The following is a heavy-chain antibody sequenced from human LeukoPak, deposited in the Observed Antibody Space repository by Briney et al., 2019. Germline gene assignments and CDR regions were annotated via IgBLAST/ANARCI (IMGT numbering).Heavy chain of an antibody. CDR1: GGSISSYY. Sequence: SETLSLTCTVSGGSISSYYGSWIRQPAGKGLEWIGRIYTSGSTNYNPSLKSRVTMSVDTSKNQFSLKLSSVTAADTAVYYCAREVGVGSSWYSNYYYYMDVWGKGTTVTVSS. V-gene: IGHV4-4*07. J-gene: IGHJ6*03. D-gene: IGHD6-13*01. CDR3: AREVGVGSSWYSNYYYYMDV. CDR2: IYTSGST.